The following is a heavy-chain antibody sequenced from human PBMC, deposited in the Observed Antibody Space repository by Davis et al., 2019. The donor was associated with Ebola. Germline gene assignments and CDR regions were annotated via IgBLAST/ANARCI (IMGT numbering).Heavy chain of an antibody. Sequence: AASVKVSCKASGYTFTSYYMHWVRQAPGQGLEWMGIINPCACSTTYAQKFQGRVTMTRDTSTSTVYMELRSLRSEDTAVYYCARPMDIVVVPAAIPNYYYGMDVWGQGTTVTVSS. CDR3: ARPMDIVVVPAAIPNYYYGMDV. CDR2: INPCACST. V-gene: IGHV1-46*01. J-gene: IGHJ6*02. CDR1: GYTFTSYY. D-gene: IGHD2-2*02.